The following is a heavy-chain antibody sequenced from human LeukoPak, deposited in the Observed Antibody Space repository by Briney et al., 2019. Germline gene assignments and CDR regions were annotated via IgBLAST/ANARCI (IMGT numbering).Heavy chain of an antibody. CDR1: GGSISSYY. V-gene: IGHV4-59*08. J-gene: IGHJ4*02. CDR3: ARHSSSWYGVEYYFDY. CDR2: IYYSGST. D-gene: IGHD6-13*01. Sequence: SETLSLTCTVSGGSISSYYWSWIRQSPGKGLEWIGYIYYSGSTNYNPSLKSRVTISVDTSKNQFSLKLSSVTAADTAVYYCARHSSSWYGVEYYFDYWGQGTLVTVSS.